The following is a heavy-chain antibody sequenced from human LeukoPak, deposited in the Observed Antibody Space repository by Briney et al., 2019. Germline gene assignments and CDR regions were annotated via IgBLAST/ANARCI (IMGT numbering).Heavy chain of an antibody. CDR2: INTNTGNP. D-gene: IGHD3-3*01. Sequence: ASVKVSCKASGGTFSSYAISWVRQAPGQGLEWMGWINTNTGNPTYAQGFTGRFVFSLDTSVSTAYLQISSLKAEDTAVYYCARSFTFWSGADNYYYYYYMDVWGKGTTVTVSS. V-gene: IGHV7-4-1*02. CDR1: GGTFSSYA. CDR3: ARSFTFWSGADNYYYYYYMDV. J-gene: IGHJ6*03.